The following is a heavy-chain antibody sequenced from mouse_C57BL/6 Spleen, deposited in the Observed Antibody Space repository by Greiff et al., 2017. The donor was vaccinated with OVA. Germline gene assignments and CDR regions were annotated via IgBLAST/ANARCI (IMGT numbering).Heavy chain of an antibody. CDR2: INPNNGGT. Sequence: VQLKESGPELVKPGASVKMSCKASGYTFTDYNMHWVKQSHGKSLEWIGYINPNNGGTSYNQKFKGKATLTVNKSSSTAYMELRSLTSEDSAVYYCARSPGAMDYWGQGTSVTVSS. J-gene: IGHJ4*01. V-gene: IGHV1-22*01. CDR3: ARSPGAMDY. CDR1: GYTFTDYN.